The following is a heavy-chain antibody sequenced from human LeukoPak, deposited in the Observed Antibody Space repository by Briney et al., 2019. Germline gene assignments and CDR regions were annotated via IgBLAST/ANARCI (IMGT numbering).Heavy chain of an antibody. CDR1: GGSISGHS. Sequence: PSETLSLTCTVSGGSISGHSWSWIRQPPGKGLEWIGYFSYSGSTNYNPSLKSRVTMSVDTSKNQFSLKLNSVTAADTALYYCARHCCSGGNCYSSDSWGQGSLVAVSS. CDR3: ARHCCSGGNCYSSDS. D-gene: IGHD2-15*01. CDR2: FSYSGST. J-gene: IGHJ4*02. V-gene: IGHV4-59*08.